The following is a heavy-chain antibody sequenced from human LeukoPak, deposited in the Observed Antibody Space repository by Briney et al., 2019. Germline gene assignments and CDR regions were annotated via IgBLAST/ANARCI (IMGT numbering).Heavy chain of an antibody. CDR1: GFTFSRDA. CDR2: ISSNGGIT. J-gene: IGHJ4*02. V-gene: IGHV3-64*01. Sequence: PGGSLRLSCVVSGFTFSRDAMHWVRQAPGKGLEHVSAISSNGGITYYANSVKGRFIISRDNSKNTLYLQMNSLRAEDTAVYYCARRAGAYSHPYDYWGQGTLVTVSS. D-gene: IGHD4/OR15-4a*01. CDR3: ARRAGAYSHPYDY.